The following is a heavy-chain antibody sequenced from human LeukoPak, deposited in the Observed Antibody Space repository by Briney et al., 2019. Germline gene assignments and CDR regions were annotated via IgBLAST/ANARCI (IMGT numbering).Heavy chain of an antibody. Sequence: SETLSLTCTVSGGSISSYYWSWIRQPPGKGLEWIGYIYYSGSTNCNPSLKSRVTISVDTSKNQFSLKLSSVTAADTAVYYCARAGLLWFGDYYYMDVWGKGTTVTISS. CDR1: GGSISSYY. D-gene: IGHD3-10*01. CDR2: IYYSGST. CDR3: ARAGLLWFGDYYYMDV. J-gene: IGHJ6*03. V-gene: IGHV4-59*01.